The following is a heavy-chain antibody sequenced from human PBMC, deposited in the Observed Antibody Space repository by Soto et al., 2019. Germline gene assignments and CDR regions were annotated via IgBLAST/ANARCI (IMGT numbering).Heavy chain of an antibody. J-gene: IGHJ4*02. D-gene: IGHD6-19*01. V-gene: IGHV4-39*02. Sequence: SETLSLTCTVSGDSISTSAYYWGWVRQPPGKGLEWVGTIYYTGSTYYNPPLESRVTMSLQTSKNQFSLNLTSVTAADTAVYYCARAGGLGAVAVDYWGQGTLVT. CDR2: IYYTGST. CDR1: GDSISTSAYY. CDR3: ARAGGLGAVAVDY.